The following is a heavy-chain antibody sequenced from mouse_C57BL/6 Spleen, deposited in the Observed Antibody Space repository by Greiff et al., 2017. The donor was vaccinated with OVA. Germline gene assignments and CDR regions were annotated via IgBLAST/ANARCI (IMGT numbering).Heavy chain of an antibody. V-gene: IGHV1-26*01. CDR2: INPNNGGT. J-gene: IGHJ2*01. Sequence: VQLQQSGPELVKPGASVKISCKASGYTFTDYYMNWVKQSHGKSLEWIGDINPNNGGTSYNQKFKGKATLTVDKSSSTAYMELRSLTSEDSAVYYCARLNYSNLFDYWGQGTTLTVSS. D-gene: IGHD2-5*01. CDR1: GYTFTDYY. CDR3: ARLNYSNLFDY.